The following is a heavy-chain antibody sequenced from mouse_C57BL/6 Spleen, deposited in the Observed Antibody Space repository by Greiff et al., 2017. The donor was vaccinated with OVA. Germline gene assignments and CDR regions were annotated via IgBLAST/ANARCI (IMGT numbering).Heavy chain of an antibody. D-gene: IGHD1-1*01. CDR1: GFTFSDYG. CDR2: ISSGSSTI. J-gene: IGHJ1*03. V-gene: IGHV5-17*01. CDR3: ARGFTTVVARNWYFDV. Sequence: EVNLVESGGGLVKPGGSLKLSCAASGFTFSDYGMHWVRQAPEKGLEWVAYISSGSSTIYYADTVKGRFTISRDNAKNTLFLQMTSLRSEDTAMYYCARGFTTVVARNWYFDVWGTGTTVTVSS.